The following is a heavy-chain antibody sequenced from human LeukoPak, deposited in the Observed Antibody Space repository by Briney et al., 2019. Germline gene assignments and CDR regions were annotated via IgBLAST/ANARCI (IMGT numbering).Heavy chain of an antibody. CDR3: ASLVGYGFGNSASFDY. J-gene: IGHJ4*02. CDR1: GFTFSSYW. Sequence: PGGSLRLSCAASGFTFSSYWMSWVRQAPGKGLEWVANIKQDGSEKYYVDSVKGRFTISRDNAKNSLYLQMNSLRAEDTAVYYCASLVGYGFGNSASFDYWGQGTLVTVSS. D-gene: IGHD4-23*01. V-gene: IGHV3-7*01. CDR2: IKQDGSEK.